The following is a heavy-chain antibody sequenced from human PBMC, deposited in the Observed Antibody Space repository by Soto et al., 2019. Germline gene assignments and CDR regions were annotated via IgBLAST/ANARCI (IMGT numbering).Heavy chain of an antibody. CDR3: ARQRFLEWLPHYYYYMDV. V-gene: IGHV3-66*04. CDR1: GFTVSSNY. J-gene: IGHJ6*03. CDR2: IYSGGST. Sequence: GGSLSLSCAASGFTVSSNYMSWVRQAPGKGLEWVSVIYSGGSTYYADSVKGRFTISRDNSKNTLYLQMNSLRAEDTAVYYCARQRFLEWLPHYYYYMDVWGKGTTVTVSS. D-gene: IGHD3-3*01.